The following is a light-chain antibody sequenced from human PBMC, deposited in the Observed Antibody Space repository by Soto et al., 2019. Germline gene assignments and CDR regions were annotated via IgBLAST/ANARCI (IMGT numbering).Light chain of an antibody. J-gene: IGKJ1*01. V-gene: IGKV3-20*01. CDR3: QQYGSSPTWT. CDR2: GAS. CDR1: QSVSSSY. Sequence: EIVLTQSPGTLSLSPGERATLSCRASQSVSSSYLAWYQQKPGQAPRLLIYGASSRATGIPDRFSGSGSGTDFTLTMSRLEPEDFAVYYCQQYGSSPTWTF.